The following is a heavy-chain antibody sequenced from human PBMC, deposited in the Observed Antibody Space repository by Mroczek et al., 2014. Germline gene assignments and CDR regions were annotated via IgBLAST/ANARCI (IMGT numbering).Heavy chain of an antibody. D-gene: IGHD5-24*01. CDR2: INHSGST. J-gene: IGHJ4*02. CDR3: ARGGRWLQVGHFDY. V-gene: IGHV4-34*01. CDR1: GGSFSGYY. Sequence: VQLVESGAGLLKPSETLSLTCAVYGGSFSGYYWSWIRQPPGKGLEWIGEINHSGSTNYNPSLKSRVTISVDTSKNQFSLKLSSVTAADTAVYYCARGGRWLQVGHFDYWGQGTLVTVSS.